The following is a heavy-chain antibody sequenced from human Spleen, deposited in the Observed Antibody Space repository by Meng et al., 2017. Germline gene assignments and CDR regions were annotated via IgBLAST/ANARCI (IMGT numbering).Heavy chain of an antibody. V-gene: IGHV3-20*01. CDR3: TIHGGGWA. CDR2: INWNGGST. J-gene: IGHJ4*02. Sequence: EVQLVESGGGLIQPGGSLRLSCAASGFTFDGYGMTWVRQAPGKGLEWVAGINWNGGSTGYADSVKGRFTISRDNAKNSLYLQMNSLRAEDTAFYHCTIHGGGWAWGQGTLVTVSS. CDR1: GFTFDGYG. D-gene: IGHD6-19*01.